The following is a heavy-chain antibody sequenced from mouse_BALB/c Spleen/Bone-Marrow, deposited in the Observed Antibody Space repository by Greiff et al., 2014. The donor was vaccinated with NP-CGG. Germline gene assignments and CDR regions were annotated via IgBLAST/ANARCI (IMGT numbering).Heavy chain of an antibody. J-gene: IGHJ4*01. V-gene: IGHV14-3*02. CDR1: GFNIKDTY. D-gene: IGHD1-3*01. CDR3: ARVSGDYPGNYAMDY. Sequence: VQLQQSGAELVKPGASVKLSCTASGFNIKDTYMHWVKQRPEQGLEWIGRIDPANGNTKYDPKFQGKATITAGTSSNTAYLQLSSLTSEDTAVDYCARVSGDYPGNYAMDYWGQGTSVTVSS. CDR2: IDPANGNT.